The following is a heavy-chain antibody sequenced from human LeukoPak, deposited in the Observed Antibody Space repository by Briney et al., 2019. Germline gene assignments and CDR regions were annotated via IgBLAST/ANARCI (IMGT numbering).Heavy chain of an antibody. D-gene: IGHD3-10*01. J-gene: IGHJ4*02. Sequence: SSETLSLTCSVSGYSISSAYYWGWIRQPPGKGLEWIGTMYHSGSTNYNPSLKSRVTISVDTSKNQFSLKLSSVTAADTAVYFCARRPTMVRGVYYFDYWGQGTLVTVSS. V-gene: IGHV4-38-2*02. CDR2: MYHSGST. CDR3: ARRPTMVRGVYYFDY. CDR1: GYSISSAYY.